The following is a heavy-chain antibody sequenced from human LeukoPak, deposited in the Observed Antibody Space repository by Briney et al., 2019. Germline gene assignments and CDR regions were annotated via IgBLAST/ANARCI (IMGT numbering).Heavy chain of an antibody. J-gene: IGHJ4*02. V-gene: IGHV4-31*03. CDR1: GGSISSGGYY. Sequence: SQTLSLTCTVSGGSISSGGYYWSWIRQHPGKGLEWIGYIYYSGSTYYNPSLKSRVTISVDTSKNQFSLKLSPVTAADTAVYYCARGMSMGPSAYYFDYWVQGTLVTVSS. D-gene: IGHD2/OR15-2a*01. CDR2: IYYSGST. CDR3: ARGMSMGPSAYYFDY.